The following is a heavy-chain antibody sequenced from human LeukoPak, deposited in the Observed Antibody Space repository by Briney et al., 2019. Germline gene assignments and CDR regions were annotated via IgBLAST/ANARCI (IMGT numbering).Heavy chain of an antibody. D-gene: IGHD6-13*01. CDR2: INGDGSST. Sequence: GGSLRLSCAASGCTFRSYWMHWVRQVPGKGLVWVSRINGDGSSTSYADSVKGRFTISRDNAKNTLYLQMNSLRADDTAVYYCVRGVAATVTDHWGQGTLVTVSS. CDR3: VRGVAATVTDH. J-gene: IGHJ4*02. V-gene: IGHV3-74*01. CDR1: GCTFRSYW.